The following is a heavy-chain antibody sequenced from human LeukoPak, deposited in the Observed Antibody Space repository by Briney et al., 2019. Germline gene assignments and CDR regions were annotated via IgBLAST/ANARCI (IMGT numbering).Heavy chain of an antibody. CDR3: AREGHYRSALHDAFDI. CDR1: GYTSTNYA. CDR2: INTGNGNT. V-gene: IGHV1-3*04. D-gene: IGHD3-10*01. Sequence: ASVKVSCKASGYTSTNYAMHWVRQAPGQRLEWMGWINTGNGNTKYSQKLQGRVTLTRDTSARTDYLELSSLTSEDTAVYYCAREGHYRSALHDAFDIWGQGTMVTVSS. J-gene: IGHJ3*02.